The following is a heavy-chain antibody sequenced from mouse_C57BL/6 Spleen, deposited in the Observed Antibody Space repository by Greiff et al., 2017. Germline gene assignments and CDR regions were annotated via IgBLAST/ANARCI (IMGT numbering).Heavy chain of an antibody. Sequence: VQLQQPGAELVKPGASVKLSCKASGYTFTSYWMHWVKQRPGQGLEWIGMIHPNSGSTNYNEKFKSKATLTVDKSSSTAYMQLSSLTSEDAAVYYCASYYGDYAMDYWGQGTSVTVSS. CDR3: ASYYGDYAMDY. CDR1: GYTFTSYW. D-gene: IGHD1-1*01. V-gene: IGHV1-64*01. J-gene: IGHJ4*01. CDR2: IHPNSGST.